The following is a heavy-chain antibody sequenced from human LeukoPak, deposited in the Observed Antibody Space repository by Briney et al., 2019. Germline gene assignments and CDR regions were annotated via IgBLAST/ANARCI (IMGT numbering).Heavy chain of an antibody. CDR1: GFTFSSYA. Sequence: GGSLRLSCATSGFTFSSYAMSWVRQAPGKGLEWVSAISGSGGSTYYADSVKGRFTISRDNSKNTLYLQMNSLRAEDTAVYYCAKGIFGVVLNDWFDPWGQGTLVTVSS. CDR3: AKGIFGVVLNDWFDP. D-gene: IGHD3-3*01. V-gene: IGHV3-23*01. CDR2: ISGSGGST. J-gene: IGHJ5*02.